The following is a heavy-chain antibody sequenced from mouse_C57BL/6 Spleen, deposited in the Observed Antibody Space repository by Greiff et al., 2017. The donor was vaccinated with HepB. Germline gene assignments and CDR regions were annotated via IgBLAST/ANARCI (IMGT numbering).Heavy chain of an antibody. CDR1: GFNIKDYY. Sequence: LVESGAELVRPGASVKLSCTASGFNIKDYYMHWVKQRPEQGLEWIGRIDPEDGDTEYAPKFQGKATMTADTSSNTAYLQLSSLTSEDTAVYYCTTVLYGSSYNWYFDVWGTGTTVTVSS. CDR2: IDPEDGDT. V-gene: IGHV14-1*01. J-gene: IGHJ1*03. CDR3: TTVLYGSSYNWYFDV. D-gene: IGHD1-1*01.